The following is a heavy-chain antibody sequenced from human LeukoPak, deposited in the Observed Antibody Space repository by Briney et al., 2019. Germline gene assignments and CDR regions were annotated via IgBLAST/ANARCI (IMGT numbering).Heavy chain of an antibody. Sequence: ASVKVSCKASGYTFTGYYMHWVRQAPGQGLEWMGWINPNSGGTNYAQKFQGRVTMTRDTSISTAYMELSRLRSDDTAVYYCARRTLYRGATTDYWGQGTLVTVSS. CDR1: GYTFTGYY. CDR3: ARRTLYRGATTDY. D-gene: IGHD1-26*01. CDR2: INPNSGGT. J-gene: IGHJ4*02. V-gene: IGHV1-2*02.